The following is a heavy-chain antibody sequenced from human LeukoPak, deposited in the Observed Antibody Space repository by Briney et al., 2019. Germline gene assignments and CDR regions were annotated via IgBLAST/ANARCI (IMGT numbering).Heavy chain of an antibody. CDR2: ISYDGSNK. D-gene: IGHD3-22*01. CDR1: GFTFSSYA. V-gene: IGHV3-30*04. J-gene: IGHJ4*02. Sequence: GGSLRLSCAASGFTFSSYAMHWVRQAPGKGLEWVAVISYDGSNKYYADSVKGRFTISRDNSKNTLYLQMNSLRAEDTAVYYCARDYTMIVVVNGIDYWGQGTLVTVSS. CDR3: ARDYTMIVVVNGIDY.